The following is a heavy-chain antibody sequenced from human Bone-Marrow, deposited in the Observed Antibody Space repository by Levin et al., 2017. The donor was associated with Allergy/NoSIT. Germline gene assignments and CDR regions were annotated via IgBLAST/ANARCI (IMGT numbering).Heavy chain of an antibody. CDR1: GGAFSDYY. Sequence: SETLSLTCAVYGGAFSDYYWTWIRQPPGKGLEWIGEINHSGSTNFHPSLKSRITISVDTSKNQFSLSLRSVTAADTGVYYCARGRHYYDSSGFYLPSGYSGDYYGLDVWGQGTTVTVSS. CDR2: INHSGST. CDR3: ARGRHYYDSSGFYLPSGYSGDYYGLDV. J-gene: IGHJ6*02. D-gene: IGHD3-22*01. V-gene: IGHV4-34*01.